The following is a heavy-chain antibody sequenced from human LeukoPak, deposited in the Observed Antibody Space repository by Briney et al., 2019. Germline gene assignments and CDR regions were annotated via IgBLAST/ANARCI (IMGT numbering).Heavy chain of an antibody. CDR3: AFLYGSGSYRPFDY. J-gene: IGHJ4*02. CDR1: GYTLTELS. V-gene: IGHV1-24*01. CDR2: FDPEDGET. Sequence: ASVKVSCKVSGYTLTELSMHWVRQAPGKGLEWVGGFDPEDGETIYAQKFQGRVTMTEDTSTDTAYMELSSLRSEDTAVYYCAFLYGSGSYRPFDYWGQGTLVTVSS. D-gene: IGHD3-10*01.